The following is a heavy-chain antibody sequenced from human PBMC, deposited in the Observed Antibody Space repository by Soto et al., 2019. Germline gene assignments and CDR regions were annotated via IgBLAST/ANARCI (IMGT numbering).Heavy chain of an antibody. V-gene: IGHV1-69*08. Sequence: QDQLVQSGAEVKKPGSSVKVSCKASGGTFSSHTFSWVRQAPGQGLEWMGRIITALGTATYAQKFKGRVTITADESATTVYMELNSLRSEDTAVYYSARPDFGDYWDFELWGRGTLVTVSS. CDR1: GGTFSSHT. D-gene: IGHD4-17*01. CDR3: ARPDFGDYWDFEL. CDR2: IITALGTA. J-gene: IGHJ2*01.